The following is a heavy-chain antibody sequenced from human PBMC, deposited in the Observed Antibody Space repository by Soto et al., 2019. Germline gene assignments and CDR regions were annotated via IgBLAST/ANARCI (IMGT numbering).Heavy chain of an antibody. CDR1: GFTFSSYS. Sequence: GGSLRLSCAASGFTFSSYSMNWVRQAPGKGLEWVSYISSSSTIYYADSVKGRFTISRDNAKNSLYLQMNSLRAEDTAVYYCARGHPYSSTFDYWGQGTLVTVSS. CDR3: ARGHPYSSTFDY. J-gene: IGHJ4*02. V-gene: IGHV3-48*01. D-gene: IGHD6-13*01. CDR2: ISSSSTI.